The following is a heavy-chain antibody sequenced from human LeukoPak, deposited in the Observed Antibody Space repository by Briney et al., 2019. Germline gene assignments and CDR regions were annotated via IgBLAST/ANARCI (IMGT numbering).Heavy chain of an antibody. CDR2: ISGSGGST. CDR1: GFTFGDYA. Sequence: GGSLRLSCTGSGFTFGDYAMSWVRQAPGKGLEWVSSISGSGGSTYYADSVKGRFTISRDNSKNTLYLQMNSLRAEDTAVYYCARHLSIAARPDFDYWGQGTLVTVSS. CDR3: ARHLSIAARPDFDY. J-gene: IGHJ4*02. D-gene: IGHD6-6*01. V-gene: IGHV3-23*01.